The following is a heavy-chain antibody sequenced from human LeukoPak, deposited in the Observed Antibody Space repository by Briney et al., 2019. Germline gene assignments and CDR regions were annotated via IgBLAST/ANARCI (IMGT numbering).Heavy chain of an antibody. J-gene: IGHJ4*02. CDR2: VFYSGTT. V-gene: IGHV4-39*01. CDR1: GGSISSGSYY. CDR3: ARLDSGDYFFDY. Sequence: SETLSLTCTVSGGSISSGSYYWGWIRQPPGKGLEWLGNVFYSGTTYYNPSLKSRVTISVDTSKNQFSLGLRSVTAADTAVYYCARLDSGDYFFDYWGQGTLVAVSS. D-gene: IGHD4-17*01.